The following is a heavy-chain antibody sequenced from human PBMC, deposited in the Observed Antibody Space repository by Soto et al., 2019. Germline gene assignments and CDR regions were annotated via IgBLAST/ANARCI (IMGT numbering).Heavy chain of an antibody. CDR2: IWYDGSNK. J-gene: IGHJ6*02. CDR3: AREQRQIAPDDYYYYGMDV. Sequence: GGSLRLSCAASGFTFSSYGMHWVRQAPGKGLEWVAVIWYDGSNKYYADSVKGRFTISRDNSKNTLYLQMNSLRAEDTAVYYCAREQRQIAPDDYYYYGMDVWGQGTTVTVSS. V-gene: IGHV3-33*01. D-gene: IGHD1-1*01. CDR1: GFTFSSYG.